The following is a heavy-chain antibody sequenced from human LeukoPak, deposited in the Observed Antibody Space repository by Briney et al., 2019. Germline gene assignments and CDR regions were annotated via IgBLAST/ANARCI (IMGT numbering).Heavy chain of an antibody. J-gene: IGHJ4*02. D-gene: IGHD2-15*01. CDR3: AKAPVTTCSGAYCYPFDY. CDR1: GFTLSSYA. V-gene: IGHV3-23*01. CDR2: ISVSGNT. Sequence: GGSLRLSCTASGFTLSSYAMSWVRQGPGKGLEWVSAISVSGNTYHADSVKGRFTISRDSYKNTLYLQMNSLRAEDAAVYYCAKAPVTTCSGAYCYPFDYWGQGTLVTVSS.